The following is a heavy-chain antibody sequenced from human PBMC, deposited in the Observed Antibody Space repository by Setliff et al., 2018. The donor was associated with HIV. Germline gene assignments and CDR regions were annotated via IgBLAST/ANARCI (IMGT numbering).Heavy chain of an antibody. Sequence: SETLSLTCTVSGDSISSGGYYWSWIRQPPGKGLEWIGYIYYSGSTIYNPSLKSRLTISVDTSKNQFSLKLTSLTAADTAVYYCARVPAIGVVQGAPNDGFDIWGQGTMVTVSS. D-gene: IGHD2-2*01. V-gene: IGHV4-31*03. J-gene: IGHJ3*02. CDR2: IYYSGST. CDR3: ARVPAIGVVQGAPNDGFDI. CDR1: GDSISSGGYY.